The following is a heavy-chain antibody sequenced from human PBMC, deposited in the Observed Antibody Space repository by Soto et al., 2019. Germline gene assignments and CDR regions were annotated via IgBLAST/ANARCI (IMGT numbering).Heavy chain of an antibody. CDR2: ISPHNGNT. CDR3: ARDTGNSFDY. Sequence: HVQLVQSGGELKKPGASVKVSCNTSGYTFNTYFITWVRQAPGQGLEWMGWISPHNGNTNYAEKFQGRVTMTADTTTKTAYMELRNLRIDDTPVYYCARDTGNSFDYWGQGTPVTVSS. CDR1: GYTFNTYF. V-gene: IGHV1-18*01. J-gene: IGHJ4*02.